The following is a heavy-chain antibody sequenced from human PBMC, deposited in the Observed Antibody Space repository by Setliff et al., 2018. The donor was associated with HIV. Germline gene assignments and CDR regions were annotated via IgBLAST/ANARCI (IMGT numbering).Heavy chain of an antibody. V-gene: IGHV3-11*04. CDR3: ARGAYSRSWYLSAALPSFDH. CDR1: GLTFGDYY. Sequence: LRLSCAVSGLTFGDYYMSWIRQAPGKGLEWVSYFSSPGSTIDYADSVKGRFTISRDNAKNSLYLQMNTLRAEDTAVYFCARGAYSRSWYLSAALPSFDHWGQGMLVTVSS. D-gene: IGHD6-13*01. J-gene: IGHJ4*02. CDR2: FSSPGSTI.